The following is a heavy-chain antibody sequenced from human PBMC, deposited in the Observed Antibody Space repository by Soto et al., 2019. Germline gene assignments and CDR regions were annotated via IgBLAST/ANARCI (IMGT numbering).Heavy chain of an antibody. CDR1: GFTFSHYW. D-gene: IGHD3-16*01. J-gene: IGHJ4*02. V-gene: IGHV3-7*03. CDR2: MKEDGSGK. CDR3: ARGGSESDY. Sequence: EVQLVESGGGLVQPGGSLRLSCAASGFTFSHYWMTWVRQAPGKGLEWVANMKEDGSGKNYVDSVKGRFTISRDNAKNSLYLQMNSRTAEDTAMYYCARGGSESDYWGQGTLVTVSS.